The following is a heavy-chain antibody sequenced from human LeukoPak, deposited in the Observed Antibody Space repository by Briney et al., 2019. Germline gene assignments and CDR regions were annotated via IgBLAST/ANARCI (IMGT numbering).Heavy chain of an antibody. CDR3: ARERYFDWLSPNWFDP. J-gene: IGHJ5*02. V-gene: IGHV1-18*01. Sequence: EASVKVSCKASGYTFTSYGISWVRQAPGQGLEWMGWISAYNGNTNYAQKLQGRVTMTTDTSTSTAYMELRSLRSDDTAVYYCARERYFDWLSPNWFDPWGQGTLVTVSS. CDR2: ISAYNGNT. CDR1: GYTFTSYG. D-gene: IGHD3-9*01.